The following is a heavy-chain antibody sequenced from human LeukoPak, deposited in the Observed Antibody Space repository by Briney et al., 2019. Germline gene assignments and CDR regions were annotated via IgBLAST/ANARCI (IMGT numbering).Heavy chain of an antibody. CDR2: ISAYNGNT. D-gene: IGHD4-11*01. J-gene: IGHJ6*02. CDR1: GYTFTIYG. V-gene: IGHV1-18*01. CDR3: ARVSPYSNPSYYYYGMDV. Sequence: ASVTVSCKASGYTFTIYGISWVRQAPGQGLEWMGWISAYNGNTNYAQKLQGRVTMTTDTSTSTAYMGLRSLRSDDTAVYYCARVSPYSNPSYYYYGMDVWGQGTTVTVSS.